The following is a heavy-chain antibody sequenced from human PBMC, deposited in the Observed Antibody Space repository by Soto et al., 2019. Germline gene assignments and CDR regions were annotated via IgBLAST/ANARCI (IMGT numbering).Heavy chain of an antibody. CDR1: GYTFTSYA. V-gene: IGHV1-3*05. D-gene: IGHD6-25*01. CDR2: INAGNGNT. CDR3: ARSSGWDVWFDP. J-gene: IGHJ5*02. Sequence: QVQLVQSGAEEKKPGASVKVSCKASGYTFTSYAMHWVRQAPGQRLEWMGWINAGNGNTKYSQKFQGRVTITRDTSASTAYMELSSLRSEDTAVYDCARSSGWDVWFDPWGQGTLVTVSS.